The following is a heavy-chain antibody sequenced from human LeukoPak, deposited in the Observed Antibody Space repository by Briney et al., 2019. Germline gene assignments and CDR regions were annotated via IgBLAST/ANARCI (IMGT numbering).Heavy chain of an antibody. CDR3: ARGGVAVGYYYYYYYMDV. CDR1: GGSISSYY. Sequence: SETLSLTCTVSGGSISSYYWSWIRQPPGKGLEWIGYIYYSGSTNHNPSLKSRVTISVDTSKNQFSLKLSSVTAADTAVYYCARGGVAVGYYYYYYYMDVWGKGTTVTVSS. V-gene: IGHV4-59*01. D-gene: IGHD6-19*01. J-gene: IGHJ6*03. CDR2: IYYSGST.